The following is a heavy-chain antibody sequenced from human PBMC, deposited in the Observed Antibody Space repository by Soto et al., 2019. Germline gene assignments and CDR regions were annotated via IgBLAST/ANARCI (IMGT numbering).Heavy chain of an antibody. CDR1: GYTLTELS. CDR3: ATPSPTRKWELPILYDH. J-gene: IGHJ4*02. CDR2: FDPEDGET. D-gene: IGHD1-26*01. V-gene: IGHV1-24*01. Sequence: ASVKVSCKVSGYTLTELSMHWVRQAPGKGLEWMGGFDPEDGETIYAQKFQGRVTMTEDTSTDTAYMELSSLRSEETAVYYCATPSPTRKWELPILYDHWGQGTLVTVSA.